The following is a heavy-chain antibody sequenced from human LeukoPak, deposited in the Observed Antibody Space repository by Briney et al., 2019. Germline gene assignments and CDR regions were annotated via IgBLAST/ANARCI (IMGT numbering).Heavy chain of an antibody. CDR1: GFTSSDYY. CDR2: ISSSGSTI. Sequence: GGSLRLSCAASGFTSSDYYMSWIRQAPGKGLEWVSYISSSGSTIYYADSVKGRFTISRDNAKNSLYLQMNSLRAEDTAVYYCARDPVDTAIVPYYYYGMDVWGQGTTVTVSS. D-gene: IGHD5-18*01. J-gene: IGHJ6*02. CDR3: ARDPVDTAIVPYYYYGMDV. V-gene: IGHV3-11*01.